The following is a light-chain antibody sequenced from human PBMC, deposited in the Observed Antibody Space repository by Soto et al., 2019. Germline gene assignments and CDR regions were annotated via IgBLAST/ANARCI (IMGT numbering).Light chain of an antibody. J-gene: IGKJ4*01. V-gene: IGKV3-11*01. Sequence: EVVLAQSPATLSLSPGERATLSCTASESVSTYLAWYQQKPGQSPRLLIYDTSRRATGIPARFSGSGSGTDFTLPISSLEPEDFVIYYYQQRNNWPLTFGGGTKVEIK. CDR1: ESVSTY. CDR2: DTS. CDR3: QQRNNWPLT.